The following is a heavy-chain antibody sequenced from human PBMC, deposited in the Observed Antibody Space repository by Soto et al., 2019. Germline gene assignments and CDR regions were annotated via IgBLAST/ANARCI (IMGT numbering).Heavy chain of an antibody. Sequence: GESLKISCKGSEYSFTSYWIGWVRQMPGKGLELMGIIYPGDSDTRYSPSFQGQVTISADKSISTAYLQWSSLNASDAAMYYCARTAATGKYYYGMDVWGQGTTVTVSS. CDR1: EYSFTSYW. CDR2: IYPGDSDT. J-gene: IGHJ6*02. CDR3: ARTAATGKYYYGMDV. V-gene: IGHV5-51*01. D-gene: IGHD6-13*01.